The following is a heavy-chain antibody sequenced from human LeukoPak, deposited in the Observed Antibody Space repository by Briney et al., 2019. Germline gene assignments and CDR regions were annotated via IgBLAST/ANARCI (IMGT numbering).Heavy chain of an antibody. CDR1: GGSISSGGYS. D-gene: IGHD3-22*01. CDR3: ARRLLPNWFDP. J-gene: IGHJ5*02. V-gene: IGHV4-30-2*01. Sequence: SQTLSLTCAVSGGSISSGGYSWSWIRQPPGKGLEWIGYIYHSGSNYYNPSLKSRVTISVDRSKNQFSLKLSSVTAADTAVYYCARRLLPNWFDPWGQGTLVSVS. CDR2: IYHSGSN.